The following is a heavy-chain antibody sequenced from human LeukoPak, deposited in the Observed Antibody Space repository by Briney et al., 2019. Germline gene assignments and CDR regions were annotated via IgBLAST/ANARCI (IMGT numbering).Heavy chain of an antibody. Sequence: LVKVSCKASGGTFSSYAISWVRQAPGQGLEWMGGIIPIFGTANYAQKFQGRVTITTDESTSTAYMELSSLRSEDTAVYYCARGTYYYDSSGYYFWPFDIWGQGTMVTVSS. V-gene: IGHV1-69*05. CDR3: ARGTYYYDSSGYYFWPFDI. J-gene: IGHJ3*02. CDR1: GGTFSSYA. D-gene: IGHD3-22*01. CDR2: IIPIFGTA.